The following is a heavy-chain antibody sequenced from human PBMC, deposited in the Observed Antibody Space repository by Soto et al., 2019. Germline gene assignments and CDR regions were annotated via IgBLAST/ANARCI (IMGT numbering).Heavy chain of an antibody. V-gene: IGHV1-3*01. CDR1: GYTFASYA. CDR2: INAGNGNT. D-gene: IGHD2-2*01. CDR3: ARTHCSSTSCLSYYFDY. Sequence: ASVKVSCKASGYTFASYAMHWVRQAPGQRLEWMGWINAGNGNTKYSQKFQGRVTITRDTSASTAYMELSSLRSEDTAVYYCARTHCSSTSCLSYYFDYWGQGTLVTV. J-gene: IGHJ4*02.